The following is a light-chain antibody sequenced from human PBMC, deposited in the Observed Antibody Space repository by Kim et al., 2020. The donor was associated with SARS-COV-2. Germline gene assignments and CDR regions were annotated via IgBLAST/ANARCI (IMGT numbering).Light chain of an antibody. CDR3: QAWDSSTLV. Sequence: GSQGQTASITCAGERLGDKYACWYQQKPGQSPVLVIYQDSKRPSGIPERFSGSNSGNTATLTISGTQAMDEADYYCQAWDSSTLVFGGGTQLTVL. V-gene: IGLV3-1*01. CDR2: QDS. CDR1: RLGDKY. J-gene: IGLJ2*01.